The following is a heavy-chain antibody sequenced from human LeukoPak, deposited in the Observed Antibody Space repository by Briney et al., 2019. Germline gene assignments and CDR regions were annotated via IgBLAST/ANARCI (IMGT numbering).Heavy chain of an antibody. CDR3: ARHPLLRGVTYDYYYYMDV. CDR2: INHSGST. J-gene: IGHJ6*03. V-gene: IGHV4-39*01. Sequence: SETLSLTCTVSGGSIPISTYYWSWIRQPPGKGLEWIGEINHSGSTNYSPSLKSRVTISGDTSKNQFSLKLSSVTAADTAVYFCARHPLLRGVTYDYYYYMDVWGKGTTVTISS. D-gene: IGHD3-10*01. CDR1: GGSIPISTYY.